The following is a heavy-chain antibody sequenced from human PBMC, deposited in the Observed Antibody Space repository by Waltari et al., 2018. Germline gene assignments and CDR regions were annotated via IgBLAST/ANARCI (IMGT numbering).Heavy chain of an antibody. Sequence: QVQLQESGPGLVKPSETLSLTCTVSCGSISSYSWSWIRQPAGKGLEWIGRIYTSGSTNYNPSLKSRVTMSVDTSKNQFSLKLSSVTAADTAVYYCARDGRFPYYYYYMDVWGKGTTVTISS. D-gene: IGHD3-3*01. CDR2: IYTSGST. CDR1: CGSISSYS. CDR3: ARDGRFPYYYYYMDV. V-gene: IGHV4-4*07. J-gene: IGHJ6*03.